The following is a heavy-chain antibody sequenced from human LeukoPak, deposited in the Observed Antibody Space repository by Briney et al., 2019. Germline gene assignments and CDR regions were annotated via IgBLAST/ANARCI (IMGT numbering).Heavy chain of an antibody. CDR1: GFTFSSYA. CDR2: IKQDGSEK. J-gene: IGHJ4*02. V-gene: IGHV3-7*01. CDR3: ARDCAVAVWTFDY. Sequence: GGSLRLSCAASGFTFSSYAMHWVRQAPGKGLEWVANIKQDGSEKYYVDSVKGRFTISRDNPKNSLYLQMNSLRAEDTAVYYCARDCAVAVWTFDYWGQGTLVTVSS. D-gene: IGHD6-19*01.